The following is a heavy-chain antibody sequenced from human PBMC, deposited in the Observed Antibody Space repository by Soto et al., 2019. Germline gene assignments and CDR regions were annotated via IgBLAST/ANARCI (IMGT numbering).Heavy chain of an antibody. V-gene: IGHV1-2*04. D-gene: IGHD3-16*01. J-gene: IGHJ3*02. CDR2: INPNSGGT. CDR3: ARDSITFGGVGAFDI. Sequence: ASVKVSCKASGYTFTGYYMHWVRQAPGQGLEWMGWINPNSGGTNYAQKFQGWVTMTGDTSISTAYMELSRLRSDDTAVYYCARDSITFGGVGAFDIWGQGTMVTVSS. CDR1: GYTFTGYY.